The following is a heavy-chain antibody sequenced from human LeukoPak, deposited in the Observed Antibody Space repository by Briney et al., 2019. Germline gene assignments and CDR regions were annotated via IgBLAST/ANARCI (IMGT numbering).Heavy chain of an antibody. J-gene: IGHJ4*02. Sequence: PSETLSLTCAVSGYSISSGYCWGWIRQPPGKGLEWIGSMYHSGSTYYNPSLKSRVTISVDTSKNQFSLKLSSVSAADTAVYYCARDRPGDQNYYPLDYWGQGTLVTVSS. CDR2: MYHSGST. CDR1: GYSISSGYC. V-gene: IGHV4-38-2*02. D-gene: IGHD3-22*01. CDR3: ARDRPGDQNYYPLDY.